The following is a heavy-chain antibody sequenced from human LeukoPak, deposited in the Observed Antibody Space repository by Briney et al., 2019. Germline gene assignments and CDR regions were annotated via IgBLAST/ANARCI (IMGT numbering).Heavy chain of an antibody. J-gene: IGHJ4*02. D-gene: IGHD3-9*01. CDR3: ARSRYDILTGYQPNDY. V-gene: IGHV4-59*08. CDR2: IYYSGST. CDR1: GGSISSYY. Sequence: PSETPSLACTVSGGSISSYYWSWVRQPPGKGLEWIGYIYYSGSTNYNPSLKSRVTISVDTSKNQFSLKLSSVTAADTAVYYCARSRYDILTGYQPNDYWGQGTLVTVSS.